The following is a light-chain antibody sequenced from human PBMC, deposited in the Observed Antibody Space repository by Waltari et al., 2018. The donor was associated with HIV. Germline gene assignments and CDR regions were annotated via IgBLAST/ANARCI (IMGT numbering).Light chain of an antibody. J-gene: IGLJ1*01. CDR1: NSNIGGKD. Sequence: QSVLTQPPSASGTPGQRVTISCSGSNSNIGGKDVYWFQHLPGTAPKLLIYRTNQRRSGVPDRFSGSKSGTSASLSISGLRSDDEADYYCAACDDTLSSYVFGTGTTVTV. CDR2: RTN. CDR3: AACDDTLSSYV. V-gene: IGLV1-47*01.